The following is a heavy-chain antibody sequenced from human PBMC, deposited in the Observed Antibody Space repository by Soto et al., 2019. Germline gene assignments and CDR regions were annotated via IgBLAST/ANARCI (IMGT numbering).Heavy chain of an antibody. CDR1: WFSLSTSGMC. CDR3: ERMTDYYDSSGAFDY. V-gene: IGHV2-70*01. CDR2: IDWDDDK. D-gene: IGHD3-22*01. Sequence: ESGPTLVNPTQTLTLTCTFSWFSLSTSGMCVSWIRQPPGKALEWLALIDWDDDKYYSTSLKTRLTISKDTSKNQVVLTMTNMDPVDTATYYCERMTDYYDSSGAFDYWGQGTLVTVSS. J-gene: IGHJ4*02.